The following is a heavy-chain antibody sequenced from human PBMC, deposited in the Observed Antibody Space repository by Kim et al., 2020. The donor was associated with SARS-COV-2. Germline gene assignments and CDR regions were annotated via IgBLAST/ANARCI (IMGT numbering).Heavy chain of an antibody. CDR1: GGTFSSYA. D-gene: IGHD6-13*01. CDR3: ASLGLEGSSSWVGYYYYGMDV. J-gene: IGHJ6*02. Sequence: SVKVSCKASGGTFSSYAISWVRQAPGQGLEWMGGIIPIFGTANYAQKFQGRVTITADESTSTAYMELSSLRSEDTAVYYCASLGLEGSSSWVGYYYYGMDVWGQGTTVTVSS. CDR2: IIPIFGTA. V-gene: IGHV1-69*13.